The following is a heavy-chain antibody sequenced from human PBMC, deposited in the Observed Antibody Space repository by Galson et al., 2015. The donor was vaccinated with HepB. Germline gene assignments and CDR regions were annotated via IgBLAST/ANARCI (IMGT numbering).Heavy chain of an antibody. CDR3: ARLGTAMALLDYYGMDV. V-gene: IGHV1-8*01. CDR2: MNPNSGNT. Sequence: SVKVSCKASGYTFTSYDINWVRQATGQGLEWMGWMNPNSGNTGYAQKFQGRVTMTRNTSISTAYMELSSLRSEDTAVYYCARLGTAMALLDYYGMDVWGQGTTVTVSS. CDR1: GYTFTSYD. J-gene: IGHJ6*02. D-gene: IGHD5-18*01.